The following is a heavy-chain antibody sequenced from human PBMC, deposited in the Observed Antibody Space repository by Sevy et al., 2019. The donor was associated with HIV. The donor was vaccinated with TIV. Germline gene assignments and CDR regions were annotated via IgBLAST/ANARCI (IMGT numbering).Heavy chain of an antibody. J-gene: IGHJ4*02. V-gene: IGHV3-30*02. CDR2: IRYDGSNK. D-gene: IGHD1-1*01. CDR1: GFTFSSYG. CDR3: AKDHEIYNYYFDY. Sequence: GGSLRLSCAASGFTFSSYGMHWVRQAPGKGLEWVAFIRYDGSNKYYADSVKGRFTISRDNSKNTLYLQMNSLRAEDTAVYYCAKDHEIYNYYFDYGGQGTLVTVSS.